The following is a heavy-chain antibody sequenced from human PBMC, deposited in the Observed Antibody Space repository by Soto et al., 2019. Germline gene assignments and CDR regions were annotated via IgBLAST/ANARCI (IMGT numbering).Heavy chain of an antibody. CDR3: AHRVLRTVFGLVNSSGINFDF. Sequence: QITLNESGPTVVRPTETLTLTCRFSGFSLTTSGVGVGWIRQSPGKAPEWLALIYWDDDKRYSASLKTRLTLTTETSKNHVLLTVSDLDARDKATYYCAHRVLRTVFGLVNSSGINFDFWGQGTPFAVSS. CDR2: IYWDDDK. CDR1: GFSLTTSGVG. D-gene: IGHD3-3*01. V-gene: IGHV2-5*02. J-gene: IGHJ4*02.